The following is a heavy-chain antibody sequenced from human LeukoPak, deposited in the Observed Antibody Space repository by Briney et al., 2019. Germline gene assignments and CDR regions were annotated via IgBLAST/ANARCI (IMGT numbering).Heavy chain of an antibody. Sequence: ASVKVSCKASGYTFTSYAMNWVRQAPGQGREWMGWINTNTGNPTYAQGFTGRFVFSLDTSVSTAYLQISSLKAEDTAVYYCASNYGSGSSGWFDPWGQGTLVTVSS. D-gene: IGHD3-10*01. J-gene: IGHJ5*02. CDR3: ASNYGSGSSGWFDP. V-gene: IGHV7-4-1*02. CDR1: GYTFTSYA. CDR2: INTNTGNP.